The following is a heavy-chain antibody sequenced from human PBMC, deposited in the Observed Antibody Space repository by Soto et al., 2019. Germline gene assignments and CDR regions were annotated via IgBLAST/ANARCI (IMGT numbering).Heavy chain of an antibody. CDR2: IYSGRST. D-gene: IGHD6-13*01. CDR3: ARVSPTATADTYYYSGLDV. V-gene: IGHV3-53*01. Sequence: EVQLVESGGGLIQPGGSLRLSCAASGFTVSSSNMNWVRQTPGKGLECVSVIYSGRSTYFADSVKGRFTISRDNSKNTLYLQMNSLRAEDTAVYYCARVSPTATADTYYYSGLDVWGQGTTVTVSS. J-gene: IGHJ6*02. CDR1: GFTVSSSN.